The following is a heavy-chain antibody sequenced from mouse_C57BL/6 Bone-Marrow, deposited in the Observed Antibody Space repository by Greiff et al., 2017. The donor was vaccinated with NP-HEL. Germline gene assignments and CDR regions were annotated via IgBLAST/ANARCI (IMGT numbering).Heavy chain of an antibody. Sequence: EVKLMESGGGLVKPGGSLKLSCAASGFTFSSYAMSWVRQTPEKRLEWVATISDGGSYTYYPDNVKGRFTISTHNAKNSRYLQMSHLKSEDTAMYYCARGIYYDYLDYWGQGTTLTVSS. CDR3: ARGIYYDYLDY. V-gene: IGHV5-4*03. CDR1: GFTFSSYA. J-gene: IGHJ2*01. CDR2: ISDGGSYT. D-gene: IGHD2-4*01.